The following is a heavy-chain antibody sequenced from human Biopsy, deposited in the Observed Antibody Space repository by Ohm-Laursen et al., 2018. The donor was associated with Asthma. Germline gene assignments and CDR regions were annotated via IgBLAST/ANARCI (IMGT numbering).Heavy chain of an antibody. CDR1: GFTFSDYY. J-gene: IGHJ4*02. CDR2: ISSSGATI. Sequence: SLRLSCSASGFTFSDYYMSWIRQAPGKGLEWVSYISSSGATIYYADSVRGRFTISGDNAKNSLYLQMNSLRAEDTAVYYCARVMELELLDYWGQGTLVTISS. CDR3: ARVMELELLDY. V-gene: IGHV3-11*01. D-gene: IGHD1-7*01.